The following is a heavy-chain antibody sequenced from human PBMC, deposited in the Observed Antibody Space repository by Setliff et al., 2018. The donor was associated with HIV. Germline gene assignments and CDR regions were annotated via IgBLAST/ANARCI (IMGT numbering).Heavy chain of an antibody. V-gene: IGHV4-4*09. D-gene: IGHD1-7*01. J-gene: IGHJ4*02. Sequence: SETLSLTCTVSGGFISGYFWSWIRQPPGKRLEWIGYIYSSGNTDYNPSLKTRATISLDTSRKPFPLRLSSVTATDTAFYYCARHPNEEAQRNYKFDSWGQGTLVTVSS. CDR2: IYSSGNT. CDR1: GGFISGYF. CDR3: ARHPNEEAQRNYKFDS.